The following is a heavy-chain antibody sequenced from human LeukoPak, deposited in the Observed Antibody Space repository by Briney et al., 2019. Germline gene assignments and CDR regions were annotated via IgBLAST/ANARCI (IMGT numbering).Heavy chain of an antibody. J-gene: IGHJ4*02. CDR2: MNPNSGNT. Sequence: ASVKVSCKASGYTFTSYDINWVRQATGQGLEWMGWMNPNSGNTGYAQKFQGSVTITRNTSISTAHMELSSLRSEDTAVYYCARGRDSGYDYYFDYWGQGTPVTVSS. D-gene: IGHD5-12*01. V-gene: IGHV1-8*03. CDR3: ARGRDSGYDYYFDY. CDR1: GYTFTSYD.